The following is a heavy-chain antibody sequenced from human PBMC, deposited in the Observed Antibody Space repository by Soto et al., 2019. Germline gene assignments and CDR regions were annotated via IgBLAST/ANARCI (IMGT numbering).Heavy chain of an antibody. J-gene: IGHJ4*02. Sequence: QVQLVQSGAEVKKPGSSVKVSCKASGGTFSSYTISWVRQAPGQGLEWMGRIIPILGIAKYAQKFQGRVTITADKPASTAHMELSSLRSEDTAVYYCASRYDRRDIWGQGTLVTVSS. CDR1: GGTFSSYT. V-gene: IGHV1-69*02. CDR3: ASRYDRRDI. CDR2: IIPILGIA. D-gene: IGHD3-22*01.